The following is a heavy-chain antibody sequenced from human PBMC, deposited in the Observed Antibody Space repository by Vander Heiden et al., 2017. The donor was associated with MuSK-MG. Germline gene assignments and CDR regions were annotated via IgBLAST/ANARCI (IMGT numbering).Heavy chain of an antibody. CDR1: GFSLSTSGVG. V-gene: IGHV2-5*02. CDR3: AHRHSSGWFPFIFDY. J-gene: IGHJ4*02. Sequence: QITLKESGPTLVKPTQTLTLTCTFSGFSLSTSGVGVGWIRQPPGKALEWLALIYWDDDKRYTPSLKSRLTITKDTSKNQVVLTMTNMHPVDTATYYCAHRHSSGWFPFIFDYWGQGTLVTVAS. CDR2: IYWDDDK. D-gene: IGHD6-19*01.